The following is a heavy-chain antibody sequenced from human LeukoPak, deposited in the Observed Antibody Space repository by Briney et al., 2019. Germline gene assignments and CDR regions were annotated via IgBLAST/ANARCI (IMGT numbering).Heavy chain of an antibody. CDR1: GFTFDDYG. J-gene: IGHJ4*02. CDR3: ARVAGATYGEYYFDY. D-gene: IGHD3-10*02. V-gene: IGHV3-20*01. CDR2: INWNGGST. Sequence: GGSLRLSCAASGFTFDDYGMSWVRQAPGKGLEWVSGINWNGGSTGYADSVKGRFTISRDNAKNSLYLQMNSLRAEDTALYHCARVAGATYGEYYFDYWGRGTLVTVSS.